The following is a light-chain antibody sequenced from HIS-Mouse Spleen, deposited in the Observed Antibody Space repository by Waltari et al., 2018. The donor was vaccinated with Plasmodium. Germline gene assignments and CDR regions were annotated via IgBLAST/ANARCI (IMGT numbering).Light chain of an antibody. CDR2: GAS. J-gene: IGKJ5*01. Sequence: EIVMTQSPATLSVSPGERATLSCRASQSVSSNLAWYQQKPGQAPRLLIYGASTRATGIPARFSGSGSGTEFPLTISSMQSEDFAVYYWQQYNNWPTFGQGTRLEIK. V-gene: IGKV3-15*01. CDR1: QSVSSN. CDR3: QQYNNWPT.